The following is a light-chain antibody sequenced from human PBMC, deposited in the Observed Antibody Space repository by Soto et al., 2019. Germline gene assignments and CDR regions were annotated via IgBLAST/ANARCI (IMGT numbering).Light chain of an antibody. CDR2: DTS. Sequence: EIVMTQSPATLSVSPGERVTLSCRASQSVSRFLAWYQQRPGQAPRLLIYDTSTRATGVPARFSGSGSGTEFSLTISSLQSEDFAVYYCQQYHNWVTFGGGTKVEIK. V-gene: IGKV3-15*01. CDR1: QSVSRF. CDR3: QQYHNWVT. J-gene: IGKJ4*01.